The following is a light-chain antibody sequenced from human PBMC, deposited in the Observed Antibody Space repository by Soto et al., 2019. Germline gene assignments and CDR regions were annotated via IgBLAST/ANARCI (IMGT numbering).Light chain of an antibody. CDR1: QSVSTF. V-gene: IGKV3-11*01. CDR3: QQRSNWPPFT. Sequence: EIVLTQSPATLSLSPGERATLSCRASQSVSTFLAWYQQKPGQAPRLLIYDASNRATGIPARFSGSGSGTDFTLTISSLEPEDFAVYYCQQRSNWPPFTFGQETKLKIK. J-gene: IGKJ2*01. CDR2: DAS.